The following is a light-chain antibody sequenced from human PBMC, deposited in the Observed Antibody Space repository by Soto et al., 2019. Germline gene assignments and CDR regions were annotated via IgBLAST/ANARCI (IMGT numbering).Light chain of an antibody. J-gene: IGKJ1*01. CDR2: ATS. CDR1: KGINNY. CDR3: QQYNSYPLT. V-gene: IGKV1-16*01. Sequence: DIQMTQSPPSLSASVGDRVTITCRASKGINNYLAWFQQPPGTAPKPLISATSTLHIGVPSSFIGSGYGTKFTHPTTSLQPEDFVTYYCQQYNSYPLTFGQGTKVEVK.